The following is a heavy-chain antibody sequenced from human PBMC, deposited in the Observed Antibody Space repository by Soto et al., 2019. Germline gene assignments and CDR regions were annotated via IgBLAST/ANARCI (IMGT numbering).Heavy chain of an antibody. CDR3: AKAPIQLWLRLDY. V-gene: IGHV3-30*18. Sequence: SLRLSCAASGFTFSSYGMHWVRQAPGKGLEWVAVISYDGSNKYYADSVKGRFTISRDNSKNTLYLQMNSLRAEDTAVYYCAKAPIQLWLRLDYWGQGTLVTVSS. D-gene: IGHD5-18*01. CDR1: GFTFSSYG. J-gene: IGHJ4*02. CDR2: ISYDGSNK.